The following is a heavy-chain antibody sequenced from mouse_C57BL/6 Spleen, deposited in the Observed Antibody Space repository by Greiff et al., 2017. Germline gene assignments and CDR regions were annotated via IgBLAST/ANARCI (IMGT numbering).Heavy chain of an antibody. J-gene: IGHJ2*01. V-gene: IGHV1-55*01. CDR1: GYTFTSYW. CDR2: IYPGSGST. Sequence: QVQLQQPGAELVKPGASVKMSCKASGYTFTSYWITWVKQRPGQGLEWIGDIYPGSGSTNYNEKFKSKATLTVDTSTSTAYMQLSSLTSEDSAVYYCARGTVVATGDFDYWGQGTTLTVSS. D-gene: IGHD1-1*01. CDR3: ARGTVVATGDFDY.